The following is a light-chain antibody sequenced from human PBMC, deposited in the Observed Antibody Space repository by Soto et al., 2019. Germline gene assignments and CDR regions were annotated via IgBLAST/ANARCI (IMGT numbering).Light chain of an antibody. CDR1: QSVGTN. Sequence: EIVMTQSPATLSVSPGERVTLSCRASQSVGTNLAWYQQKPGQAPRLLIYDASNRATGIPARFSGSGSGTDFSLTISSLEPEDFAVYYCQQRSNWPRAFGGGTKVDIK. CDR2: DAS. J-gene: IGKJ4*01. CDR3: QQRSNWPRA. V-gene: IGKV3-11*01.